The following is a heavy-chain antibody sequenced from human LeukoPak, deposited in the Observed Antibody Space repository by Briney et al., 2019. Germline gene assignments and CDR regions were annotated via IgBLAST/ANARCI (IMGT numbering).Heavy chain of an antibody. V-gene: IGHV1-69*04. CDR2: IIPILGIA. CDR1: GGTFSSYA. CDR3: ARGGGSSWYWRSDY. D-gene: IGHD6-13*01. Sequence: SVKVSCKASGGTFSSYAISWVRQAPGQGLEWMGRIIPILGIANYAQKFQGRVTITADKSTSTAYMELSSLRSEDTAVYYCARGGGSSWYWRSDYWGQGTLVTVSS. J-gene: IGHJ4*02.